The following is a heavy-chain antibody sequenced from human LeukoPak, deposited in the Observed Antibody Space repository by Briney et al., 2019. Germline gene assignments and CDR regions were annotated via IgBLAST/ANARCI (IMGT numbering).Heavy chain of an antibody. Sequence: SVKVSCKASGGTFSSYAISWVRQAPGQGLEWMGRIIPILGIANYAQKFQGRVTITADKSTSTAYMELSSLRSEDTAVYYCARVGPGTTVVTYYFDYWGQGTLVTVSS. V-gene: IGHV1-69*04. D-gene: IGHD4-23*01. CDR1: GGTFSSYA. J-gene: IGHJ4*02. CDR2: IIPILGIA. CDR3: ARVGPGTTVVTYYFDY.